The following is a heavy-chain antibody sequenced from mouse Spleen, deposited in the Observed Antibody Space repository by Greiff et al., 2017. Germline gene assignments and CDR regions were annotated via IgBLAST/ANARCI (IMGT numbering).Heavy chain of an antibody. CDR2: IDPSDSYT. CDR1: GYTFTSYW. Sequence: VQLQQSGAELVKPGASVKLSCKASGYTFTSYWMQWVKQRPGQGLEWIGEIDPSDSYTNYNQKFKGKATLTVDTSSSTAYMQLSSLTSEDSAVYYCARVWDYAMDYWGQGTSVTVSS. D-gene: IGHD2-10*02. CDR3: ARVWDYAMDY. J-gene: IGHJ4*01. V-gene: IGHV1-50*01.